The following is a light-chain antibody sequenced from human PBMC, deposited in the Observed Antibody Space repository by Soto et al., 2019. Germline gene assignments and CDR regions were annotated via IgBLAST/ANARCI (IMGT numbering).Light chain of an antibody. J-gene: IGLJ3*02. CDR1: SSDVGNYNL. CDR3: CSYAGTYTVWV. CDR2: DVT. V-gene: IGLV2-11*01. Sequence: QSVLAQPRSVSGSPGQSVTISCTGTSSDVGNYNLVSWYQHHPGKAPKLMIYDVTKRPSGVPDRFSASKSGNTASLTISRLQAEDEADYYCCSYAGTYTVWVFGGGTK.